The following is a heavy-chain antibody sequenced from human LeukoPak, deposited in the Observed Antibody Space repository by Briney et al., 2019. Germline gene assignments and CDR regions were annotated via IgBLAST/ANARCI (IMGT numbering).Heavy chain of an antibody. Sequence: SQTLSLTCTVSGGSISSGGYYWSWIRQHPGKGLEWIGYIYYSGSTNYNPSLKSRVTISVDTSKNQFSLKLSSVTAADTAVYYCARGVTDSSGYTLDYWGQGTLVTVSS. CDR2: IYYSGST. V-gene: IGHV4-31*03. D-gene: IGHD3-22*01. CDR3: ARGVTDSSGYTLDY. J-gene: IGHJ4*02. CDR1: GGSISSGGYY.